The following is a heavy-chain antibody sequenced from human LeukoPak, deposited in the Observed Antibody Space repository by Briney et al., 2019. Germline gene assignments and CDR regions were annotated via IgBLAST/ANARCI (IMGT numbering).Heavy chain of an antibody. V-gene: IGHV3-21*01. CDR3: ARDRLPRDGYNEVFDY. CDR2: ISSSSSYI. CDR1: GFTFSSYS. Sequence: GGSLRLSCAASGFTFSSYSMNWVRQAPGKGLEWVSSISSSSSYIYYADSVKGRFTISRDNAKNSQYLQMNSLRAEDTAVYYCARDRLPRDGYNEVFDYWGQGTLVTVSS. D-gene: IGHD5-24*01. J-gene: IGHJ4*02.